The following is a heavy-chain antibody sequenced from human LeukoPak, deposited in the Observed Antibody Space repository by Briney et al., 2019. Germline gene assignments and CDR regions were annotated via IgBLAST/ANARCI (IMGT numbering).Heavy chain of an antibody. Sequence: GGSLRLSCAASVLTFSSYWMSWVRQAPEKGLEWVASIKQDGSEKYYVDSVKGRFTISRDNAKNSLYLQMNSLRAEDTAVYYCARDRAFLRYFDWLGSDLYYMDVWGKGTTVTVSS. D-gene: IGHD3-9*01. J-gene: IGHJ6*03. CDR1: VLTFSSYW. CDR2: IKQDGSEK. V-gene: IGHV3-7*01. CDR3: ARDRAFLRYFDWLGSDLYYMDV.